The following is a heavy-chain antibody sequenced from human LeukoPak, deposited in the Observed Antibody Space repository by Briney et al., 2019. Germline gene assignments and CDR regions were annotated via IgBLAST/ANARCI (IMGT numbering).Heavy chain of an antibody. CDR1: GFTFSLYA. V-gene: IGHV3-23*01. CDR2: ISGSGDTT. D-gene: IGHD2-8*01. J-gene: IGHJ4*02. CDR3: AKDRWCSSRAIVELGQ. Sequence: GGSLRLSCTGSGFTFSLYAMSWVRQTPGEGLEWVSAISGSGDTTYYADSVKGRFTTSRDNSKDTLYLQMNSLRDEDTAVYYCAKDRWCSSRAIVELGQGGQGTLITVS.